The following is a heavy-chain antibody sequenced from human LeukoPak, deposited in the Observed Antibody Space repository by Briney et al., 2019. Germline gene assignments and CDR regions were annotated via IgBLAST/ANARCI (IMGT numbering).Heavy chain of an antibody. CDR2: IRYDGGNK. J-gene: IGHJ4*02. Sequence: PGGSLRLSCAASGFTFSSYGMHWVRQAPGKGLEWVAFIRYDGGNKYYADSVKGRFTISRDNSKNTLYLQMNSLRAEDTAVYYCAKDHVEYYDILTGYFDYWGQGTLVTVSS. D-gene: IGHD3-9*01. CDR3: AKDHVEYYDILTGYFDY. V-gene: IGHV3-30*02. CDR1: GFTFSSYG.